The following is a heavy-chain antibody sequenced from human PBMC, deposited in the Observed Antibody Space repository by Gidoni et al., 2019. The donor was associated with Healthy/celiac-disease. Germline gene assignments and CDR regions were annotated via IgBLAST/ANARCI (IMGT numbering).Heavy chain of an antibody. D-gene: IGHD1-1*01. CDR2: IYHSGST. CDR1: GGSISRGGYS. J-gene: IGHJ6*02. V-gene: IGHV4-30-2*01. Sequence: QLQLQESGSGLVKPSQTLSLTCAVSGGSISRGGYSWSWIRQPPGKGLEWIGYIYHSGSTYYNPSLKSRVTISVDRSKNQFSLKLSSVTAADTAVYYCAREREAWRGGGMDVWGQGTTVTVSS. CDR3: AREREAWRGGGMDV.